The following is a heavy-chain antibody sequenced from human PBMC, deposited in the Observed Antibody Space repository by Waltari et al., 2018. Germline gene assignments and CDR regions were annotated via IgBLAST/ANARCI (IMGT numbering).Heavy chain of an antibody. D-gene: IGHD6-19*01. V-gene: IGHV4-59*05. CDR3: ARQSWFQSSGGDLDY. CDR1: GGSISSYY. Sequence: QVQLQESGPGLVKPSETLSLTCTVSGGSISSYYWSWIRQPPGKGLEWIGSIYYSGSTYYNPSLKSRVTISVDTSKNQFSLKLSSVTAADTAVYYCARQSWFQSSGGDLDYWGQGTLVTVSS. J-gene: IGHJ4*02. CDR2: IYYSGST.